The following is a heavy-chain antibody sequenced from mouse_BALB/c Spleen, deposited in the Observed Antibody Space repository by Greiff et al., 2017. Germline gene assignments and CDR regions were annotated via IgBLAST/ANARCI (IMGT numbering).Heavy chain of an antibody. V-gene: IGHV2-2*02. D-gene: IGHD1-2*01. CDR1: GFSLTSYG. CDR2: IWSGGST. CDR3: ARRGDGYPFAY. J-gene: IGHJ3*01. Sequence: VKVVESGPGLVQPSQSLSITCTVSGFSLTSYGVHWVRQSPGKGLEWLGVIWSGGSTDYNAAFISRLSISKDNSKSQVFFKMNSLQANDTAIYYCARRGDGYPFAYWGQGTLVTVSA.